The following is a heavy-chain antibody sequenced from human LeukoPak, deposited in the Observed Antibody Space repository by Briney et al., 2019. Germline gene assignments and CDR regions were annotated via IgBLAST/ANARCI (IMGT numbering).Heavy chain of an antibody. CDR1: GYSLISYD. CDR2: MNPNSGRT. J-gene: IGHJ6*02. V-gene: IGHV1-8*01. D-gene: IGHD2-15*01. CDR3: AREGLPYAMDV. Sequence: ASVKVSCKASGYSLISYDINWVRQAAGQGLEWMGWMNPNSGRTGYAQTCQGRVTMTRDTSLNTAYMELSSLKSEDTAIYYCAREGLPYAMDVWGQGTTVTVSS.